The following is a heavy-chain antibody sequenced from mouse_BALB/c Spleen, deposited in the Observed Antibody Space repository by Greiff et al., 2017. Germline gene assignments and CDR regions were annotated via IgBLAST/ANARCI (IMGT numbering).Heavy chain of an antibody. CDR2: INPSNGRT. V-gene: IGHV1S81*02. J-gene: IGHJ4*01. CDR1: GYTFTSYW. Sequence: VQLQQPGAELVKPGASVKLSCKASGYTFTSYWMHWVKQRPGQGLEWIGEINPSNGRTNYNEKFKSKATLTVDKSSSTAYMQLSSLTSEDSAVYYCARSQLGLRNYAMDYWGQGTSVTVSS. D-gene: IGHD3-1*01. CDR3: ARSQLGLRNYAMDY.